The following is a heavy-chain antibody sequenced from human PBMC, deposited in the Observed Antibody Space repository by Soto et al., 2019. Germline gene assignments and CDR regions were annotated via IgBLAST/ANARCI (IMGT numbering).Heavy chain of an antibody. CDR3: ARGYGRNFDY. D-gene: IGHD5-18*01. CDR1: GASISSPHDS. V-gene: IGHV4-39*01. CDR2: IYYSGST. Sequence: SETLSLTCTVSGASISSPHDSWGWIRQSPGRGLEWIGSIYYSGSTYYNPSLKSRVSISVDTSKNQFSLKLSSVTAADTAVYYCARGYGRNFDYWGQGTLVTVSS. J-gene: IGHJ4*02.